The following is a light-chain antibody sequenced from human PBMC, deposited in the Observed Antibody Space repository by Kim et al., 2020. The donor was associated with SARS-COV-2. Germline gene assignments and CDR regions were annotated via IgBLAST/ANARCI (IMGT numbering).Light chain of an antibody. CDR1: TGAVTSSYY. V-gene: IGLV7-43*01. CDR3: LLYYDDAWV. J-gene: IGLJ3*02. Sequence: GGTVTLPCASTTGAVTSSYYPHWIKQKPGQTPRTLIYSTNNKHSRTPARFSGSLFGGKAALTLSGVQPEDEAEYYCLLYYDDAWVFDGGTQLTVL. CDR2: STN.